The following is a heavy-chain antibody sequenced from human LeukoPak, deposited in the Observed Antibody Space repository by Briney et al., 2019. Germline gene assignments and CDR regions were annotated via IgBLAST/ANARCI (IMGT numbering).Heavy chain of an antibody. J-gene: IGHJ4*02. CDR3: AKVSPNHYYGSGSYQLGGESDYFDY. CDR1: GFTFSNYG. CDR2: ISYDGSNK. Sequence: GGSLRLSCAASGFTFSNYGMHWVRRAPGKGLEWAAVISYDGSNKYYADSVKGRFTISRDNSKNTLYLQMNSLRAEDTAVYYCAKVSPNHYYGSGSYQLGGESDYFDYWGQGTLVTVSS. D-gene: IGHD3-10*01. V-gene: IGHV3-30*18.